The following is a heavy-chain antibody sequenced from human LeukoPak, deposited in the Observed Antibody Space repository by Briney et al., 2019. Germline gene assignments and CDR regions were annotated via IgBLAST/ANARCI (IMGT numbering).Heavy chain of an antibody. J-gene: IGHJ4*02. Sequence: GGSLRLSCAASGFTFSSYSMNWVRQAPGKGLEWVSSISSSSSYIYYADSVKGRFTISGDNAKNSLYLQMNSLRAEDTAVYYCARDGRFLEWLFDYWGQGTLVTVSS. D-gene: IGHD3-3*01. CDR3: ARDGRFLEWLFDY. CDR1: GFTFSSYS. V-gene: IGHV3-21*01. CDR2: ISSSSSYI.